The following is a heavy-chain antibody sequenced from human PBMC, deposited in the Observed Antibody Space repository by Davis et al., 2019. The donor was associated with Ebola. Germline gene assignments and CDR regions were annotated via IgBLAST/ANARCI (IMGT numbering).Heavy chain of an antibody. CDR1: GGSISSSSYY. CDR3: ARASAGNWFDP. V-gene: IGHV4-39*07. Sequence: PSETLSLTCTVSGGSISSSSYYWGWIRQPPGKGLEWIGSIYYSGSTYYNPSLKSRVTISVDTSKNQFSLKLSSVTAADTAVYYCARASAGNWFDPWGQGTLVTVSS. D-gene: IGHD6-6*01. CDR2: IYYSGST. J-gene: IGHJ5*02.